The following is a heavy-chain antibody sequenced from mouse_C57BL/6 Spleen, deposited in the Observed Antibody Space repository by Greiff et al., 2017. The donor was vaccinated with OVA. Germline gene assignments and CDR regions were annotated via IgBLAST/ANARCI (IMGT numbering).Heavy chain of an antibody. CDR2: INPNHCGP. J-gene: IGHJ3*01. CDR1: GYTFTDYN. V-gene: IGHV1-22*01. CDR3: AREKYRGFAD. D-gene: IGHD5-1*01. Sequence: EVQLQPSGPELVKPGASVKISCKASGYTFTDYNMHWLKHSHGKSLELIGYINPNHCGPCFNQKVKGKATLTVNKSSSTAYMELRSLTSEESAVYYCAREKYRGFADWGQGTLVTVSA.